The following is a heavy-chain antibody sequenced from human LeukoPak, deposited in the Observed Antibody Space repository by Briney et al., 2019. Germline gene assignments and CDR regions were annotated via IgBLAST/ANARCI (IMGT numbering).Heavy chain of an antibody. CDR2: INHSGST. CDR3: ASSSGAVAGTYFDY. CDR1: GGSFSGYY. D-gene: IGHD6-19*01. J-gene: IGHJ4*02. Sequence: SETLSLTCAVYGGSFSGYYWSWIRQPPGKGLEWIGEINHSGSTNYNPSLKSRVTISVDTSKNQFSLKLSSVTAADTAVYYCASSSGAVAGTYFDYWGQGTLVTVSS. V-gene: IGHV4-34*01.